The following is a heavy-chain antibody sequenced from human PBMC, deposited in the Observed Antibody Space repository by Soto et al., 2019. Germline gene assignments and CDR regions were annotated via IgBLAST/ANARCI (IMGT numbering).Heavy chain of an antibody. CDR1: GGTFSSYA. Sequence: ASVKVSCKASGGTFSSYAISWVRQAPGQGLEWMGGIIPIFGTANYAQKFQGRVTITADESTSTAYMELSSLRSEDTAVYYCARDRRATMITFGGVIVTILDYWAQGTLITVSS. CDR3: ARDRRATMITFGGVIVTILDY. V-gene: IGHV1-69*13. CDR2: IIPIFGTA. J-gene: IGHJ4*02. D-gene: IGHD3-16*02.